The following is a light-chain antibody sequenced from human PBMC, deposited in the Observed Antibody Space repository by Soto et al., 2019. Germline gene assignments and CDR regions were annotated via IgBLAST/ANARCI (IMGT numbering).Light chain of an antibody. CDR3: QQYYSSPIT. Sequence: DIVMTQSPDSLAVSLGERATINCKSSQSVLYSSNNKNYLAWYQQKPGHPPNLLIYWASTRESGVPDRFSGSGSGTDFTLTISSLQAEDVAVYYCQQYYSSPITFGQGTRLEIK. V-gene: IGKV4-1*01. CDR2: WAS. J-gene: IGKJ5*01. CDR1: QSVLYSSNNKNY.